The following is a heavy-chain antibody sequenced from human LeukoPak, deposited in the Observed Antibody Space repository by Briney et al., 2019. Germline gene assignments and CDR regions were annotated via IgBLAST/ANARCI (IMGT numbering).Heavy chain of an antibody. CDR1: GGSISSSNW. CDR3: ARRDYYDSSGYYYDPPYFDY. D-gene: IGHD3-22*01. J-gene: IGHJ4*02. Sequence: PSETLSLTCAVSGGSISSSNWWSWVRQPPGKGLEWIGSIYYSGSTYYNPSLKSRVTISVDTSKNQFSLKLSSVTAADTAVYYCARRDYYDSSGYYYDPPYFDYWGQGTLVTVSS. V-gene: IGHV4-39*01. CDR2: IYYSGST.